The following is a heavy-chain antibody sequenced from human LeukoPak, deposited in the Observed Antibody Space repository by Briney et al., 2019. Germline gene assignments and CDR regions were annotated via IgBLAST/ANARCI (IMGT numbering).Heavy chain of an antibody. D-gene: IGHD6-13*01. Sequence: SETQSLTCTVSGGSINFYYWSWIRQPAGKGLEWIGRIYSTGSTNYSPSLKSRVTLSVDKSKNQFSLNLSSVTAADTAVYYCARGIADPYSFDSWGQGTLVTVSS. CDR1: GGSINFYY. J-gene: IGHJ4*02. V-gene: IGHV4-4*07. CDR2: IYSTGST. CDR3: ARGIADPYSFDS.